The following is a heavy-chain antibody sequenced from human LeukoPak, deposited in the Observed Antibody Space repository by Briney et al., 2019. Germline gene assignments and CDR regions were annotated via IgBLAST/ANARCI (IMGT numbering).Heavy chain of an antibody. D-gene: IGHD5-18*01. Sequence: PSETLSLTCAVYGGSFSGYYWSWIRQPPGKGLEWIGEINHSGSTNYNPSLKSRVTISVDTSKNQFSLKLSSVTAADTAVYYCARGGYSYAELDYWGQGTLVTVSS. J-gene: IGHJ4*02. CDR2: INHSGST. V-gene: IGHV4-34*01. CDR1: GGSFSGYY. CDR3: ARGGYSYAELDY.